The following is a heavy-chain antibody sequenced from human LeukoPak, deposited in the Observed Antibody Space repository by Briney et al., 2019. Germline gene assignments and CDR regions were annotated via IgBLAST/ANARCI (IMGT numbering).Heavy chain of an antibody. CDR1: GFTFNNSA. Sequence: LPGGSLRLSCAASGFTFNNSAMSWVRQASGKGLEWVSAIVASGGTTYYTDSVKGRFTISRDNSKNTLYLQMNSLRAEDTAVYYCAKVYVAGPFYYYYGLDVWGQGTTVTVSS. J-gene: IGHJ6*02. CDR2: IVASGGTT. V-gene: IGHV3-23*01. D-gene: IGHD6-19*01. CDR3: AKVYVAGPFYYYYGLDV.